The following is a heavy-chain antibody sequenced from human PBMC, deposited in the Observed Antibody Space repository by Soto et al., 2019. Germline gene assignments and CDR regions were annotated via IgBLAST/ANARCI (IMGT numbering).Heavy chain of an antibody. CDR1: GYTFTSYA. V-gene: IGHV1-3*01. CDR3: ASGLRLRIVVVPAAMDYYYYMDV. Sequence: ASVKVSCKASGYTFTSYAMHWVRQAPGQRLEWMGWINAGNGNTKYSQKFQGRVTITRDTSASTAYMELSSLRSEDTAVYYCASGLRLRIVVVPAAMDYYYYMDVWGKGTTVTVSS. D-gene: IGHD2-2*01. J-gene: IGHJ6*03. CDR2: INAGNGNT.